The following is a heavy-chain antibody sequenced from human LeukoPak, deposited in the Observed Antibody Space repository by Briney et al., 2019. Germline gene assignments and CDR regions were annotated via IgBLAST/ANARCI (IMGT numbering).Heavy chain of an antibody. J-gene: IGHJ4*02. CDR2: IIPILGIA. D-gene: IGHD3-22*01. CDR1: GGTFSSYT. Sequence: SVKVSCKASGGTFSSYTISWVRQAPGQGLEWMGRIIPILGIANYAQKFQGRVTITADKSTSTAYMELSSLRSEDTAVYCCARDQADSSGYLFDYWGQGTLVTVSS. V-gene: IGHV1-69*04. CDR3: ARDQADSSGYLFDY.